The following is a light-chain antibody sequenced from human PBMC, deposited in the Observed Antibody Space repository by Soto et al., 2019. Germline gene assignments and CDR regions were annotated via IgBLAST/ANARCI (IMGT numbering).Light chain of an antibody. CDR3: QQYNRWPLT. CDR2: DTS. V-gene: IGKV3-15*01. Sequence: EIVMTQSPSTLSVSPGERATLSCRASQSVSSELVWYQQKTGQAPRLLIYDTSTMATGIPARFSGSGSGTEFTLTISSLQPEDSAVYHCQQYNRWPLTFGGGTKVEIK. J-gene: IGKJ4*01. CDR1: QSVSSE.